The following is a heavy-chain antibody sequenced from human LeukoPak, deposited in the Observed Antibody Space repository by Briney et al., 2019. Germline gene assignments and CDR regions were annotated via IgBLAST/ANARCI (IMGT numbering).Heavy chain of an antibody. Sequence: GGSLRLSCAAAGFSFDYYAMHWVRQAPGKGLEWVAGITWTSGSMGYADSVKGRFTISRDNSKNIMYLQMNSLRAEDTAVYYCAKDLGPNYYGMDVWGQGTTVTVSS. CDR2: ITWTSGSM. CDR1: GFSFDYYA. V-gene: IGHV3-9*01. J-gene: IGHJ6*02. D-gene: IGHD3-16*01. CDR3: AKDLGPNYYGMDV.